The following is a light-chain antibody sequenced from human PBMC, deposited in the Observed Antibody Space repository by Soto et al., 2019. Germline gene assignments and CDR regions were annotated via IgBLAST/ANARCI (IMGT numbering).Light chain of an antibody. V-gene: IGLV2-14*01. CDR1: TSDVGYYNY. Sequence: QSALTQPASVSGSPGQSITISCTGTTSDVGYYNYVSWSQQHPGKAPRLMIYEVSNRPSGVSDRFSGSKSGNTASLTISGLQAEDEDDYYCSSYASSSTPVVFGGGTRLTVL. J-gene: IGLJ2*01. CDR2: EVS. CDR3: SSYASSSTPVV.